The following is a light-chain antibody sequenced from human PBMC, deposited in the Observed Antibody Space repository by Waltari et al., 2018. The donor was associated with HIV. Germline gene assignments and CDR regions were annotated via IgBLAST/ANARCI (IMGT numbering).Light chain of an antibody. CDR1: QSVSSN. J-gene: IGKJ5*01. V-gene: IGKV3-15*01. CDR3: QQYNDWPLT. CDR2: GAS. Sequence: EIVMTQSPATLSVSPGERATLSCRASQSVSSNLAWYQQKPGQGPRLLIYGASTRATGIPARFSGSGSGAEFTLTISSLQSEDFAVYYCQQYNDWPLTFGQGTRLE.